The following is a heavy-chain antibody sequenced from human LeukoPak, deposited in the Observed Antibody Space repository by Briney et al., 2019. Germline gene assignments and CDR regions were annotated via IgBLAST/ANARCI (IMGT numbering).Heavy chain of an antibody. CDR3: ARGGRYYFDY. J-gene: IGHJ4*02. V-gene: IGHV3-33*01. D-gene: IGHD2-15*01. CDR2: IWYDGSNK. Sequence: GRSLRLSCAASGFTFSSYGMHWVRQAPGKGLERVAVIWYDGSNKYYADSVKGRFTISRDNSKNTLYLQMNSLRAEDTAVYYCARGGRYYFDYWGQGTLVTVSS. CDR1: GFTFSSYG.